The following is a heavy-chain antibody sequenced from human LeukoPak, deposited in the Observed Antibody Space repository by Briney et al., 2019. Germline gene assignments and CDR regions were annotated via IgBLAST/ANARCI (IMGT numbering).Heavy chain of an antibody. D-gene: IGHD5-18*01. CDR3: ARVDTAMGALGLDY. Sequence: GGSLRLSCAASGFTFSSYEMHWVRQAPGKGLEWVSYISSSGSTIYYADSVKGRFTISRDNAKNSLYLQMNSLRAEDTAVYYCARVDTAMGALGLDYWGQGTLVTVSS. CDR1: GFTFSSYE. V-gene: IGHV3-48*03. J-gene: IGHJ4*02. CDR2: ISSSGSTI.